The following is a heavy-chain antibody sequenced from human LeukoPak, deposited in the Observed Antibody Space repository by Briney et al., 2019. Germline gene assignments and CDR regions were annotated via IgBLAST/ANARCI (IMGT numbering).Heavy chain of an antibody. CDR2: ISGDGTTT. CDR1: GFTFSNDW. J-gene: IGHJ4*02. Sequence: GGSLRLSCAVSGFTFSNDWMHWVRQAPGKGLRWVSRISGDGTTTNYADSVKGRFTISRDNAKNMLYLQMDSLRAEDTAVYYCAGTWSFDYWGQGTLVSASS. CDR3: AGTWSFDY. D-gene: IGHD2-15*01. V-gene: IGHV3-74*01.